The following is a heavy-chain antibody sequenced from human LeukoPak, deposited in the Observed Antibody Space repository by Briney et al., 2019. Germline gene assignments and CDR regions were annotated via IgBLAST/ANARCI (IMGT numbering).Heavy chain of an antibody. CDR2: INIGGTNT. CDR3: ATDGAGFDT. V-gene: IGHV3-11*01. Sequence: PGGSLRLSCAASGFTFNDYYMSWIRQAPGKGLEWLSYINIGGTNTHYADSVKGRFTISRDNAKKSLYLEMNNLRAEDTAVYFCATDGAGFDTWGQGVLVTVSS. CDR1: GFTFNDYY. J-gene: IGHJ5*02.